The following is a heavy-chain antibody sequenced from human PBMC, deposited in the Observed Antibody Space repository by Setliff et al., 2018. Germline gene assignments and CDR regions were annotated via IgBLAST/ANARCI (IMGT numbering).Heavy chain of an antibody. J-gene: IGHJ5*02. D-gene: IGHD6-19*01. CDR1: GFTFSSYS. CDR2: ISSSSSTI. V-gene: IGHV3-48*04. Sequence: GGSLRLSCAASGFTFSSYSMNWVRQAPGKGLEWVSYISSSSSTIYYADSVKGRFTISRDNAKNSLYLQMNSLRAEDTAVYYCAKDQWLVQYWFDPWGQGTLVTVSS. CDR3: AKDQWLVQYWFDP.